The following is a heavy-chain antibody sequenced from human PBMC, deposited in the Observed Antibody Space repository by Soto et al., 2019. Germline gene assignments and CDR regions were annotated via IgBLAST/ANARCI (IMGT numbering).Heavy chain of an antibody. D-gene: IGHD4-17*01. J-gene: IGHJ4*02. Sequence: AASVKVSCKVSGYTFTSYAMHWVRQAPGQRLEWMGWINAGNGNTKYSQKFQGRVTITRDTSASTAYMELSSLRSEDTAVYYCARVSRPYGDYVGYFDYWGQGTLVTVSS. CDR1: GYTFTSYA. CDR2: INAGNGNT. CDR3: ARVSRPYGDYVGYFDY. V-gene: IGHV1-3*01.